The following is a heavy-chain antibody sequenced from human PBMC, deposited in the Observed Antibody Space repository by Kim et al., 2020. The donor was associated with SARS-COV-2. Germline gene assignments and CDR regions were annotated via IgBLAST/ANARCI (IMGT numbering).Heavy chain of an antibody. CDR3: ARDLDPSANYYFYGMDV. V-gene: IGHV3-74*03. Sequence: GGSLRLSCAASGFTFRSYWMHWVRQAPGKGLVWVSRINTDGSRTTYADSVQDRFSISRDNAQSTLFLQMYSLRAEDTGVYFCARDLDPSANYYFYGMDVWGQGTTVTVSS. CDR2: INTDGSRT. J-gene: IGHJ6*02. CDR1: GFTFRSYW. D-gene: IGHD3-3*01.